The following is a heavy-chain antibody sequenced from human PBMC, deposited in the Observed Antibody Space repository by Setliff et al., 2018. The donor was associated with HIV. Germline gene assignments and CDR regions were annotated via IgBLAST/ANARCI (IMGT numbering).Heavy chain of an antibody. V-gene: IGHV4-39*07. CDR1: DSYDSISSSNYC. CDR2: IYYSGST. CDR3: ASRRDAYPNWLDP. D-gene: IGHD2-2*01. J-gene: IGHJ5*02. Sequence: SETLSLTCTVSDSYDSISSSNYCWGWIRQPPGKGLEWIGSIYYSGSTYYNPSVKSRVTISVDTSKNQFSLKLSSVTAADTAVYYCASRRDAYPNWLDPWGQGTLVTVSS.